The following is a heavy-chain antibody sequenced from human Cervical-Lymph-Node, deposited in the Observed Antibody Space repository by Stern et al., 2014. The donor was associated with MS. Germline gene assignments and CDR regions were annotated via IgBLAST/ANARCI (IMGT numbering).Heavy chain of an antibody. CDR3: AGPRYNY. CDR2: IVPMSGTT. V-gene: IGHV1-69*06. D-gene: IGHD5-18*01. J-gene: IGHJ4*02. CDR1: GGTFISYA. Sequence: QLVQSGAEVKKPGSSVKVSCKASGGTFISYAITWVRQAPGQGLEWMGDIVPMSGTTNYAPKFQGKVTITANKSTNKAYMELSNLTSEDPAIYFYAGPRYNYWGQGTLVLVSS.